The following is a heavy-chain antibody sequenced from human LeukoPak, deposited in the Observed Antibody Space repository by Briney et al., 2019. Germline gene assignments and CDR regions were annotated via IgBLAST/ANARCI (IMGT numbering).Heavy chain of an antibody. J-gene: IGHJ4*02. CDR1: GGSFSGYY. V-gene: IGHV4-34*01. CDR2: INHSGST. Sequence: SETLSLTCAVYGGSFSGYYWSWIRQPPGKGLEWIGEINHSGSTNYNPSLKSRVTISVDTSKSQFSLKLSSVTAADTAVYYCARGPPLGHSSVPEMVYWGQGTLVTVSS. CDR3: ARGPPLGHSSVPEMVY. D-gene: IGHD6-19*01.